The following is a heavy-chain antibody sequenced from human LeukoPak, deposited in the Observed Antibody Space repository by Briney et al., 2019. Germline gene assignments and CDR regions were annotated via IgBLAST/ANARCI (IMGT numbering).Heavy chain of an antibody. Sequence: SETLSLTCAVYGGSFSGYYWSWIRQPPGKGLEWIGEINHSGSTNYNPSLKSRVTISVDTSKNQFSLKLSSVTAADTAVYYCARVRCGGSCHFDYCGQGTLVTVSS. CDR1: GGSFSGYY. CDR3: ARVRCGGSCHFDY. V-gene: IGHV4-34*01. D-gene: IGHD2-15*01. CDR2: INHSGST. J-gene: IGHJ4*02.